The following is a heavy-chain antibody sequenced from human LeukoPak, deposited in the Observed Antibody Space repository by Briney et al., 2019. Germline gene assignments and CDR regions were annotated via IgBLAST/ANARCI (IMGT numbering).Heavy chain of an antibody. CDR3: AKDLRVTSRLGYFDY. J-gene: IGHJ4*02. CDR1: GFTFNNYA. CDR2: ISADGAHT. Sequence: GGALRLSCAASGFTFNNYALTWARPSPEQGLGLVSPISADGAHTYYAESVKGRFTISRDDSTDTVYLQMNSLRGEDTAVYFCAKDLRVTSRLGYFDYWGQGTLVTVST. V-gene: IGHV3-23*01. D-gene: IGHD3-9*01.